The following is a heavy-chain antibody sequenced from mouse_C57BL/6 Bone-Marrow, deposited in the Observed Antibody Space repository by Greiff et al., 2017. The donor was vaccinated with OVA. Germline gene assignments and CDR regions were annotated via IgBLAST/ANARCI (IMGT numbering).Heavy chain of an antibody. V-gene: IGHV14-4*01. J-gene: IGHJ2*01. Sequence: EVQLVESGAELVRPGASVKLSCTASGFNIKDDYMHWVKERPEQGLEWIGWIDPENGDTEYASKFKGKATITADTASKTVYLHLSSLTSEDTAVYYCTTYRYWGQGTTLTVSS. CDR2: IDPENGDT. CDR3: TTYRY. CDR1: GFNIKDDY.